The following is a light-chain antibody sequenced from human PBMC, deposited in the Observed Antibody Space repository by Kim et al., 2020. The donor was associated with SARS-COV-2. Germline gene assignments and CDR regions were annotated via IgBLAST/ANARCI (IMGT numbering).Light chain of an antibody. Sequence: SPGERATLTGRASQSVSSSSLAWYQRKPGQAPRLLIYGASRRATGIPDRFSGSGSGTDFTLTISRLEPEDFAVYYCQQYDSSPRTFGQGTKVDIK. CDR2: GAS. V-gene: IGKV3-20*01. CDR3: QQYDSSPRT. J-gene: IGKJ1*01. CDR1: QSVSSSS.